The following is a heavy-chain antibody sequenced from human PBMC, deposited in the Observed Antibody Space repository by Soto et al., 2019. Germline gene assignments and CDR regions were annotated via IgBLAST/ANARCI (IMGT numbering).Heavy chain of an antibody. D-gene: IGHD6-19*01. J-gene: IGHJ4*02. CDR1: GLTFSSYW. Sequence: EVQLVESGGGLVQPGGSLRLSCAASGLTFSSYWMHWVRQVPGKGLVWVSRISTDGSVTTYADSVKGRFTISRDNAKNTRYLQMNSLRPEDTAVYYCARAPYISGWWGFDDWGQGTLVTVSA. CDR3: ARAPYISGWWGFDD. CDR2: ISTDGSVT. V-gene: IGHV3-74*01.